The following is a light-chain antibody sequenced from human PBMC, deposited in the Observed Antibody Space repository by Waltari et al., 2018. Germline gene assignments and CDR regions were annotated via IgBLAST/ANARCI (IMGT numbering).Light chain of an antibody. J-gene: IGKJ4*01. V-gene: IGKV3-11*01. CDR2: DAS. CDR1: QSVSSY. Sequence: EIVLTQSPATLSLSPGERATLSCRASQSVSSYLAWYQQKPGQAPRLLIYDASNRATGIPARFSSSGSGIDFTLTISSLEPEDFAVYYCQQRSNWPPGAFGGGTKVEIK. CDR3: QQRSNWPPGA.